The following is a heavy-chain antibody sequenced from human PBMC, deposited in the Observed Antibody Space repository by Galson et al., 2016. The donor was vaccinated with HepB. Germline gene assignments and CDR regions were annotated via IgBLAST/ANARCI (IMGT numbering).Heavy chain of an antibody. Sequence: SLRLSCAASGFTFSSNGMSWVRQAPGKGLEWVSCISGSGTLTYYADSVKGRFTISRDNSKNTLNLQMNSLRAEDTAVYYCAKIAVTGTWYFDLWRRGAPVSVSS. V-gene: IGHV3-23*01. J-gene: IGHJ2*01. CDR2: ISGSGTLT. D-gene: IGHD6-19*01. CDR1: GFTFSSNG. CDR3: AKIAVTGTWYFDL.